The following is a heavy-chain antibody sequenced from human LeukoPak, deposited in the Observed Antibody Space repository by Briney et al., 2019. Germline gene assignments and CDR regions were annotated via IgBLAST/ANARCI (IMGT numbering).Heavy chain of an antibody. D-gene: IGHD3-22*01. CDR1: GGSFSGYY. J-gene: IGHJ4*02. CDR3: ARLRGFNDY. Sequence: SETLSLTCTVYGGSFSGYYWSWIRQPPGKGLEWIGEINHSGSTNYNPSLKSRVTISVDTSKNQFSLKLSSVTAADTAVYYCARLRGFNDYWGQGTLVTVSS. CDR2: INHSGST. V-gene: IGHV4-34*01.